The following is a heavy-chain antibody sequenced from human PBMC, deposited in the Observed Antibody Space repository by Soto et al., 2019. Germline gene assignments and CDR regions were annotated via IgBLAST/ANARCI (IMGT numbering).Heavy chain of an antibody. CDR3: ARDAVAACSGGSCRRGGWFDP. CDR1: GFTFSDYY. Sequence: GGSLRLSCAASGFTFSDYYMSWIRQAPGKGLEWVSYISSSGSTIYYADSVKGRFTISRDNAKNSLYLQMNSLRAEDTAVYYCARDAVAACSGGSCRRGGWFDPWGQGTLVTVSS. CDR2: ISSSGSTI. J-gene: IGHJ5*02. D-gene: IGHD2-15*01. V-gene: IGHV3-11*01.